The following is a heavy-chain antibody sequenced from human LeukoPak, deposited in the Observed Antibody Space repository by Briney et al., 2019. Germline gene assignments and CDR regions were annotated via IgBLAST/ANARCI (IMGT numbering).Heavy chain of an antibody. J-gene: IGHJ5*02. CDR1: GCTFTGYY. V-gene: IGHV1-2*02. Sequence: GASVKVSCKAPGCTFTGYYMHWVRQAPGQGLEWMGWINPNSGGTNYAQKFQGRVTMTRNTSISTAYMELSSLRSEDTAVYYCARGNRYNWNYGPPWGQGTLVTVSS. CDR3: ARGNRYNWNYGPP. CDR2: INPNSGGT. D-gene: IGHD1-7*01.